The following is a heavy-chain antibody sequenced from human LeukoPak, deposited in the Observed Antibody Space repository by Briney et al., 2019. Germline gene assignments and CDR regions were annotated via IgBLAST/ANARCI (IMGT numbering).Heavy chain of an antibody. J-gene: IGHJ3*02. CDR2: IWNDGSNK. CDR3: ARIHSLYYYDSSGYGAFDI. Sequence: GGSLRLSCAASGFTFSSYGMHGVRQAPGKGLEWVAVIWNDGSNKYYADSVKGRFTISRDNSKNTLYLQMNSLRAEDTAVYYCARIHSLYYYDSSGYGAFDIWGPGTVVTVSS. V-gene: IGHV3-33*01. CDR1: GFTFSSYG. D-gene: IGHD3-22*01.